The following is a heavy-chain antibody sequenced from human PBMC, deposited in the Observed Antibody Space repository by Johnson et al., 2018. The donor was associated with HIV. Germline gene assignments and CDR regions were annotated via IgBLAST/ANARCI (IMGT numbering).Heavy chain of an antibody. CDR3: AKDQTYNVWSGYEGGEALDI. D-gene: IGHD3-3*01. V-gene: IGHV3-30*04. CDR1: GFTFSNYP. J-gene: IGHJ3*02. Sequence: VQLVESGGGVVRPGRSLRLSCAASGFTFSNYPMHWVRKAPGKGLEWVAVISFDGSNKYYTDSVTGRFTISRDNSKNTLYLQMNSLRAEDTAVYYCAKDQTYNVWSGYEGGEALDIWGQGTVVTVSS. CDR2: ISFDGSNK.